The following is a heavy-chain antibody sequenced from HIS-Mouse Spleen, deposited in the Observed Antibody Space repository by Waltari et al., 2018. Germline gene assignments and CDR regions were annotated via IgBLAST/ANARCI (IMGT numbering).Heavy chain of an antibody. D-gene: IGHD6-13*01. V-gene: IGHV1-24*01. J-gene: IGHJ5*01. CDR3: ATGGSSWFDY. Sequence: QVQLVQSGAEVKKPGASVKVPCKVSVYTLTEFTLHWVRQAPGKGLEWMGGFDPEDGETIYAQKFQGRVTMTEDTSTDTAYMELSSLRSEDTAVYYCATGGSSWFDYWGQGTLVTVSS. CDR2: FDPEDGET. CDR1: VYTLTEFT.